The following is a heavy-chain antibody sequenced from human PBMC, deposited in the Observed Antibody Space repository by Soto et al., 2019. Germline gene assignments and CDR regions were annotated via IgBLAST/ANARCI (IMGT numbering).Heavy chain of an antibody. D-gene: IGHD2-2*01. CDR1: GFAFNNYG. J-gene: IGHJ4*02. V-gene: IGHV3-21*01. CDR2: ISKSDYT. Sequence: GSLRLSCTVSGFAFNNYGINWVRQAPGKGLEWVSSISKSDYTYYSDSVKGRFTISRDNAKSSVSLQMNTLRVEDTAVYYCAREDSIIIPAVSDFWGQGTLVTVSS. CDR3: AREDSIIIPAVSDF.